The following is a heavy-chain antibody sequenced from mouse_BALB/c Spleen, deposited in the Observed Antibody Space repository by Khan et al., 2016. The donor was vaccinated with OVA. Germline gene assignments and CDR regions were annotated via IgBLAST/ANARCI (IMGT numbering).Heavy chain of an antibody. V-gene: IGHV2-6-1*01. CDR1: GFSLTNYG. D-gene: IGHD2-10*01. CDR3: ARQPYYHYYLIDY. Sequence: VQLQESGPGLVAPSQRLSITCTISGFSLTNYGIHWVRQPPGKGLEWLVLIWRDGTTTYNSALKSRLSIRKDNSKSQVFLKMNSLQTYDTAMYYCARQPYYHYYLIDYWGQGTSVTVSS. CDR2: IWRDGTT. J-gene: IGHJ4*01.